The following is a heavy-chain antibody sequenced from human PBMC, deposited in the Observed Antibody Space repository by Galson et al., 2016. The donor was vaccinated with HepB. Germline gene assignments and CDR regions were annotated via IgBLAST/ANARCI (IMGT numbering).Heavy chain of an antibody. Sequence: SLRLSCAASGFSFGAYAMSWVRQAPGKGLEWVSAITGGGISTHYLDSVKGRFVIARDNSKTTLFLQMNNLRAEDTATYYCAKDLRTWGQGTLVTVSS. CDR1: GFSFGAYA. CDR3: AKDLRT. CDR2: ITGGGIST. D-gene: IGHD1-1*01. J-gene: IGHJ4*02. V-gene: IGHV3-23*01.